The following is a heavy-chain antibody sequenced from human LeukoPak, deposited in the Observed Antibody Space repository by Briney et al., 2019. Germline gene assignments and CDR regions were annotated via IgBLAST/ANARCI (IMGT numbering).Heavy chain of an antibody. V-gene: IGHV4-59*01. D-gene: IGHD1-26*01. CDR1: GGSFSGYY. CDR2: IYYSGST. Sequence: PSETLSLTCAVYGGSFSGYYWSWIRQPPGKGLEWIGYIYYSGSTNYNPSLKSRVTISVDTSKNQFSLKLSSVTAADTAVYYCARDFLRYSGTDWRYYYYYMDVWGKGTTVTVSS. CDR3: ARDFLRYSGTDWRYYYYYMDV. J-gene: IGHJ6*03.